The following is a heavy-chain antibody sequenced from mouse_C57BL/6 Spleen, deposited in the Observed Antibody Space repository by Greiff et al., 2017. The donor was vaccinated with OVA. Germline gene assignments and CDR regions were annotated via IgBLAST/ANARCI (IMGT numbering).Heavy chain of an antibody. CDR1: GYAFSSSW. J-gene: IGHJ2*01. CDR3: ARSATGTYYCDY. Sequence: QVQLQQSGPELVKPGASVKISCKASGYAFSSSWMNWVKQRPGQGLEWIGRFYPGDGDTNYNGKFKGKATLTADKSSSTAYMQLSSLTSEDSAVYFCARSATGTYYCDYWGQGTTLTVSS. D-gene: IGHD4-1*02. CDR2: FYPGDGDT. V-gene: IGHV1-82*01.